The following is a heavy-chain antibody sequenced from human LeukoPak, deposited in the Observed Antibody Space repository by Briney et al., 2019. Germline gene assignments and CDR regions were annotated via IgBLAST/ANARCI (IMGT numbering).Heavy chain of an antibody. J-gene: IGHJ4*02. V-gene: IGHV6-1*01. CDR1: GDSVSSNSAA. CDR3: AGPQYYYDSSGYYPFDY. Sequence: SQTLSLTCAISGDSVSSNSAAWNWIRQSPSRGLEWLGRTYYRSKWYNEYAVSVKSRITINPDTSKNQFSLQLNSVTPEDTAVYYCAGPQYYYDSSGYYPFDYWGQGTLVTVSS. CDR2: TYYRSKWYN. D-gene: IGHD3-22*01.